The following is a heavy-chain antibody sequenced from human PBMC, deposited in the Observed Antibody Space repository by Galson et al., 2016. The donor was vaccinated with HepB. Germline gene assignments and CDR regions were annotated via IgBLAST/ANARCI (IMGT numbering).Heavy chain of an antibody. CDR3: AREGATSIGGFGY. CDR2: INPSGGST. J-gene: IGHJ4*02. Sequence: SVKVSCKASGYTFTSYYMHWVRQAPGQGLEWMGIINPSGGSTSYAQNFQGRVTMTRDTSTSTVYMELSSLRSEDSAMYYCAREGATSIGGFGYWGQGTLVTVS. CDR1: GYTFTSYY. V-gene: IGHV1-46*01. D-gene: IGHD1-26*01.